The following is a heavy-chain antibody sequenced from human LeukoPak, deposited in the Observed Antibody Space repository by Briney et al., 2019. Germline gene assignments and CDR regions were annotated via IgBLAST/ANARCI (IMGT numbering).Heavy chain of an antibody. D-gene: IGHD6-13*01. CDR3: AREGEDSSSWYTGGFDY. V-gene: IGHV1-69*01. J-gene: IGHJ4*02. CDR1: GGTFSSYA. CDR2: IIPIFGTA. Sequence: SVKVSCKASGGTFSSYAISWVRQAPGQGLEWMGGIIPIFGTANYAQKFQGRVTITADESTSTAYMELSSLRSEDTAVYYCAREGEDSSSWYTGGFDYWGQGTLVTVSS.